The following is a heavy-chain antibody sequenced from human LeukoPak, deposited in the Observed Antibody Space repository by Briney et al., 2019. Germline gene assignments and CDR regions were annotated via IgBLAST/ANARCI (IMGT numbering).Heavy chain of an antibody. D-gene: IGHD6-19*01. CDR3: AKDFSSSGWYDY. J-gene: IGHJ4*02. V-gene: IGHV3-23*01. CDR2: ISASCGPT. CDR1: GFTFSTYA. Sequence: GGSLRLSCAASGFTFSTYAMSWVRQAPGKGLEWVSAISASCGPTYYADSVKGRFAISRDNSKNTLYLQMNSLRAEDTAVYYCAKDFSSSGWYDYWGQGTLVTVSS.